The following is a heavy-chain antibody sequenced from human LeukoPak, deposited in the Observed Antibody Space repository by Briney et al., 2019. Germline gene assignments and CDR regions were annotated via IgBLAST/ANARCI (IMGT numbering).Heavy chain of an antibody. Sequence: GGSLRLSCIASGFTSNDYAMNWVRQAPGKGLEWVSGINWSGGSTGYTDSVKGRFTISRDNAKNSLYLQMNSLRVEDTAVYYCARVERGATTDYWGQGTLVTVSS. CDR1: GFTSNDYA. D-gene: IGHD1-26*01. CDR2: INWSGGST. CDR3: ARVERGATTDY. J-gene: IGHJ4*02. V-gene: IGHV3-20*04.